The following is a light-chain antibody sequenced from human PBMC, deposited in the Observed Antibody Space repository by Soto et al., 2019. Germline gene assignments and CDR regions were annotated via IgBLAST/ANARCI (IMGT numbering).Light chain of an antibody. V-gene: IGLV3-21*02. CDR2: DDS. Sequence: ELAQPPSVSVAPGQTTRITCWGNDIESKSVHWYQQKPGQAPVLVVYDDSDRPSGIPERFSGSNSGNTATLTISRVEAGDEADYYCQVWDSSSDHYVFGTGTKVTVL. CDR1: DIESKS. J-gene: IGLJ1*01. CDR3: QVWDSSSDHYV.